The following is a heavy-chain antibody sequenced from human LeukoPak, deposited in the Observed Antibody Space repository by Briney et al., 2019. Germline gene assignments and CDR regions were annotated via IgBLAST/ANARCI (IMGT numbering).Heavy chain of an antibody. V-gene: IGHV3-43*01. J-gene: IGHJ4*02. D-gene: IGHD2-21*02. CDR2: INRRGHT. Sequence: PGGSLRLSCAASGFTFDRFTIHWVRQTPGKGLEWVSLINRRGHTFYTDSVKGGFTISRDNIRNSVFLQMNSLRPEDTALYHCAKEVDCPSDCLFFHSWGQGTLVTVSS. CDR3: AKEVDCPSDCLFFHS. CDR1: GFTFDRFT.